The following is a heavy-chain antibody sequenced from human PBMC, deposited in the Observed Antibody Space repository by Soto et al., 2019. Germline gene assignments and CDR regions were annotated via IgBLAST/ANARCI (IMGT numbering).Heavy chain of an antibody. CDR3: ARVASIAARPGLAFDI. Sequence: QVQLVQSGAEVKKPGSSVKVSCKASGGTFSSYAISWVRQAPGQGLEWMGGIIPIFGTANYAQKFQGRVTITADKSTSRAYMELSSLRSEDTAVYYCARVASIAARPGLAFDIWGQGTMVTVSS. CDR2: IIPIFGTA. D-gene: IGHD6-6*01. CDR1: GGTFSSYA. J-gene: IGHJ3*02. V-gene: IGHV1-69*06.